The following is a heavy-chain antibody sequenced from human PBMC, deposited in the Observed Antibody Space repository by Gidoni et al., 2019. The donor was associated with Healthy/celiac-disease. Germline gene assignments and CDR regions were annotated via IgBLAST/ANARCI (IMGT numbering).Heavy chain of an antibody. CDR1: GFTFSDYY. J-gene: IGHJ2*01. CDR2: ISSSGSTI. CDR3: ARVSGEIVVVITIFFDL. V-gene: IGHV3-11*01. D-gene: IGHD3-22*01. Sequence: LVKPGGSLRLSCAASGFTFSDYYMSWIRQAPGKGLEWVSYISSSGSTIYYADSVKGRFTISRDNAKNSLYLQMSSLRAEDTAVYYCARVSGEIVVVITIFFDLWGRGTLVTVSS.